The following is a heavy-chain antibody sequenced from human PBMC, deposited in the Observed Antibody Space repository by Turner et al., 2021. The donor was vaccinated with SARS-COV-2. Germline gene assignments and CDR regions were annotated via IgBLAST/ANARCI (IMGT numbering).Heavy chain of an antibody. CDR2: ISWNSGSI. V-gene: IGHV3-9*01. D-gene: IGHD3-22*01. J-gene: IGHJ3*02. CDR1: GFTFDDYA. CDR3: ARARWDYYDSSGYYPDAFDI. Sequence: GGLVQPGRFLRLSCAASGFTFDDYAMHWVRQAPGKGLEWVSGISWNSGSIGYADSVKGRFTISRDNAKNSLYLQMNSLRAEDTAVYYCARARWDYYDSSGYYPDAFDIWGQGTMVTVSS.